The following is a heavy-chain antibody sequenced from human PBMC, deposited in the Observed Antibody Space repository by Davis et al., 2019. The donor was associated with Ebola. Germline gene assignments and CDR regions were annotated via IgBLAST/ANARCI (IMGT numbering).Heavy chain of an antibody. CDR1: GGTFSSYA. CDR3: GAAAGFSYYYYYYMDV. CDR2: IIPILGIA. Sequence: SVKVSCKASGGTFSSYAISWVRQAPGQGLEWMGGIIPILGIANYAQKFQGRVTITADKSTSTAYMELSSLRSEDTAVYYCGAAAGFSYYYYYYMDVWGKGTTVTVSS. J-gene: IGHJ6*03. D-gene: IGHD6-13*01. V-gene: IGHV1-69*10.